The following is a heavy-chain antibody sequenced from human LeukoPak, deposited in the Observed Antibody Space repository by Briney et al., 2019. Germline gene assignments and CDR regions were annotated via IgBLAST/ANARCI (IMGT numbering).Heavy chain of an antibody. D-gene: IGHD6-13*01. CDR2: IYYSGST. Sequence: SETLSLTCTVSGGSISSYYWSWIRQPPGKGLEWIGDIYYSGSTNYNPSLKRRVTISVDTSKNQFSLKLKFVTAADTAVYYCGRMFRSSWYITLFDPWGQGTLVTVSS. J-gene: IGHJ5*02. CDR1: GGSISSYY. CDR3: GRMFRSSWYITLFDP. V-gene: IGHV4-59*08.